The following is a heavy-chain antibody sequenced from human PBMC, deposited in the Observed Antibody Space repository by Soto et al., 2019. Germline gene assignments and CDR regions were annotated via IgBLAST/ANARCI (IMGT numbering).Heavy chain of an antibody. J-gene: IGHJ5*02. Sequence: PSGTLSLTCAVSGGSISISNWWSWVRQPPGKGLEWIGEIYHSGSTNYNPSLKSRVTISVDKSKNQFSLKLSSVTAADTAVYYLGRAHNKIFELVGGPPPPSWGRGPLVPVS. CDR3: GRAHNKIFELVGGPPPPS. V-gene: IGHV4-4*02. CDR1: GGSISISNW. CDR2: IYHSGST. D-gene: IGHD3-3*01.